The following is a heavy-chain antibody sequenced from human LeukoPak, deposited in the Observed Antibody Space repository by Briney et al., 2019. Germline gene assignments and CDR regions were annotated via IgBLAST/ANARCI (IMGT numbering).Heavy chain of an antibody. Sequence: GGSLRLSCAASGFTFSNYSMNWVRQAPGKGLEWVSSISSRSTYIFYADSVKGRFTISRDNAKNSLYLQMNSLRAEDTAVYYCARLSGYDWESFYDYWGQGTLVTVSS. D-gene: IGHD5-12*01. J-gene: IGHJ4*02. V-gene: IGHV3-21*04. CDR1: GFTFSNYS. CDR3: ARLSGYDWESFYDY. CDR2: ISSRSTYI.